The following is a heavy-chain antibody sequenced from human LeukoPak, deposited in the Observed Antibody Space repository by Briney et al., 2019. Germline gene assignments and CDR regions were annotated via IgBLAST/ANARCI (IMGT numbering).Heavy chain of an antibody. CDR3: ARDGVVVGIGWFDP. J-gene: IGHJ5*02. CDR1: GFTFSSYW. Sequence: GGPLRLSCAASGFTFSSYWMSWVRQAPGKGLEWVANIKQDGSEKYYVDSVKGRFTISRDNAKNSLYLQMNSLRAEDTAVYYCARDGVVVGIGWFDPWGQGTLVTVSS. V-gene: IGHV3-7*01. D-gene: IGHD2-15*01. CDR2: IKQDGSEK.